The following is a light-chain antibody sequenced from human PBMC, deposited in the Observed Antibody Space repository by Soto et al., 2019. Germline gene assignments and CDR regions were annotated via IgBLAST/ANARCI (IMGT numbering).Light chain of an antibody. J-gene: IGKJ3*01. CDR3: QQYGDSPFA. CDR1: QSIYINS. V-gene: IGKV3-20*01. Sequence: EIVLTQSPGTLSLSPGERATLSCRASQSIYINSLAWYQHKRGQAPRLLIYAATVRATAVPDRFNGSGSGTAFALTISRLEPEDSAMYYCQQYGDSPFAFGPGTKLDVK. CDR2: AAT.